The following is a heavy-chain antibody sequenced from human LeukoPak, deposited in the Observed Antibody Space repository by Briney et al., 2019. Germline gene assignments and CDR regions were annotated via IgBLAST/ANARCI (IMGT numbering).Heavy chain of an antibody. J-gene: IGHJ4*02. CDR3: ARDKGDNSGWDY. Sequence: GGSLRLSCAASGFTFSSYEMNWVRQAPGKXXXXVSHISSSGTKIYSADSVKGRFTISRDNAKNSLYLQMSSLRAEDTAVYYCARDKGDNSGWDYWGQGILVTVSS. CDR2: ISSSGTKI. D-gene: IGHD6-19*01. CDR1: GFTFSSYE. V-gene: IGHV3-48*03.